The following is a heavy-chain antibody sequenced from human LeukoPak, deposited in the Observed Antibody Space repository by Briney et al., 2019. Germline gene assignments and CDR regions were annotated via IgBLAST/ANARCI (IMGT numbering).Heavy chain of an antibody. D-gene: IGHD1-26*01. V-gene: IGHV1-46*01. CDR1: GYTFTSYY. J-gene: IGHJ3*02. Sequence: ASVKVSCKASGYTFTSYYMHWVRQAPGQGLEWMGIINPSGGSTSYAQKFQGRVTMTRDTSTSTVYMELSSLRSEDTAVYYCARDNHRSIYSGSYHFTDAFDIWGQGTMVTVSS. CDR2: INPSGGST. CDR3: ARDNHRSIYSGSYHFTDAFDI.